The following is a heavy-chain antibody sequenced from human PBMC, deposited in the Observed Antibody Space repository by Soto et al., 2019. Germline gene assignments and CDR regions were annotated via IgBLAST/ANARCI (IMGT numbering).Heavy chain of an antibody. CDR1: GGSFSGYY. CDR2: INHSGST. V-gene: IGHV4-34*01. CDR3: ARGRYYTVTC. J-gene: IGHJ4*02. D-gene: IGHD4-17*01. Sequence: PSETLSLTCAVYGGSFSGYYWSWIRQPPGKGLEWIGEINHSGSTNYNPSLKSRVTISVDTSKNQFSLKLSSVTAADTAVYYCARGRYYTVTCWGQGTLVTVSS.